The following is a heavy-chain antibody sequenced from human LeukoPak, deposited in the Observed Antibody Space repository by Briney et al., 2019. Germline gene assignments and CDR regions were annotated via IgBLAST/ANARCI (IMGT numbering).Heavy chain of an antibody. J-gene: IGHJ4*02. CDR2: ISGSGGST. CDR1: RFTFSSSA. V-gene: IGHV3-23*01. Sequence: LAGGSLRLSCAASRFTFSSSAMSWVRQAPGKGLEWVSTISGSGGSTYSTDSVKGRFTISRDNSKNTLYLQMNSLRAEDTAVYYCARMAVLTGYFIGGFDYWGQGTLVSVSS. D-gene: IGHD3-9*01. CDR3: ARMAVLTGYFIGGFDY.